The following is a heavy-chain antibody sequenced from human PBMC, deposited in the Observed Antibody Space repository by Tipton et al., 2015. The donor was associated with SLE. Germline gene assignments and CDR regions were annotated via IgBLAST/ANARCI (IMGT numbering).Heavy chain of an antibody. Sequence: TLSLTCAVYGGSFSGYYWSWIRQPPGKGLEWIGEINHSGSTNYNPSLKRRVTISVDTSKKQFSLKLSSVTAADTAVYYCARGDCSSTSCLDYWGQGTLVTVSS. V-gene: IGHV4-34*01. CDR2: INHSGST. D-gene: IGHD2-2*01. J-gene: IGHJ4*02. CDR3: ARGDCSSTSCLDY. CDR1: GGSFSGYY.